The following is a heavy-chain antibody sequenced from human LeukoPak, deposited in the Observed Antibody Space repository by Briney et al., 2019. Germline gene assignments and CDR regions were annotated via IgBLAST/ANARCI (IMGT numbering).Heavy chain of an antibody. J-gene: IGHJ4*02. CDR2: TYQRSKWYN. CDR1: GDSVSSNSAV. Sequence: SQTLSLTCAISGDSVSSNSAVWNWIRQSPSRGLESLGRTYQRSKWYNDYALSVESRITINPGTSKNQFSLQLNSATPEDTAVYYCAQGGAAAGLDYWGQGTLVTVSS. CDR3: AQGGAAAGLDY. D-gene: IGHD6-13*01. V-gene: IGHV6-1*01.